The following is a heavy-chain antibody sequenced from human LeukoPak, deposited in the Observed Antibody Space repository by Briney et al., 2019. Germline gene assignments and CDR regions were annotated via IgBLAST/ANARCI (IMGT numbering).Heavy chain of an antibody. J-gene: IGHJ5*02. D-gene: IGHD5-18*01. CDR3: AIVMAGYPVDWFDP. V-gene: IGHV1-18*01. Sequence: ASVKVSCKASGYTFTSYGISWVRQAPGQGLEWMGWISAYNGNTNYAQKLQGRVTMTTDTSTSTAYMELRSLRSDDTAVYYCAIVMAGYPVDWFDPWGQGTLVTVSS. CDR2: ISAYNGNT. CDR1: GYTFTSYG.